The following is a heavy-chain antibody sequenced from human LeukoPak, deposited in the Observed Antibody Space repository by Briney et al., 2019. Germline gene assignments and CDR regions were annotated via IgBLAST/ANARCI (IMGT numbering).Heavy chain of an antibody. CDR1: GYTFTSYG. Sequence: ASVKVSCKASGYTFTSYGISWVRQAPGQGLEWMGIINPSGGSTSYAQKFQGRVTMTRDMSTSTVYMELSSLRSEDTAVYYCARDVRWYWVEADYWGQGTLVTVSS. V-gene: IGHV1-46*01. CDR2: INPSGGST. CDR3: ARDVRWYWVEADY. J-gene: IGHJ4*02. D-gene: IGHD4-23*01.